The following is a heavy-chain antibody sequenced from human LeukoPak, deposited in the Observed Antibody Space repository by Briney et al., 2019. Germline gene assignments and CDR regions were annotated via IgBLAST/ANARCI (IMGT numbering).Heavy chain of an antibody. CDR3: ARGKSQAEQIHTKPHTYYYYYMDV. Sequence: SVNVSCKASGGTFSSYAISWVRQAPGQGLEWMGGIIPIFGTANYAQKFQGRVTITADESTSTAYMELSSLRSEDTAVYYCARGKSQAEQIHTKPHTYYYYYMDVWGKGTTVTVSS. D-gene: IGHD1/OR15-1a*01. CDR2: IIPIFGTA. J-gene: IGHJ6*03. V-gene: IGHV1-69*13. CDR1: GGTFSSYA.